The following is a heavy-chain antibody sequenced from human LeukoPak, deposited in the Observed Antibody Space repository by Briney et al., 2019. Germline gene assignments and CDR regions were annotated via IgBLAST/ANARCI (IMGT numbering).Heavy chain of an antibody. V-gene: IGHV2-70*04. J-gene: IGHJ4*02. CDR2: IDWDDDK. CDR1: GFSLSTSGMR. CDR3: ARTLSTGVPFDY. Sequence: ESGPTLVKPTQTLTLTCTFSGFSLSTSGMRVSWIRQPPGKALEWLARIDWDDDKFYSTSLKTRLTISKDTSKNQVVLTMSNMDPVDTATYYCARTLSTGVPFDYWGQGTLVTVSS. D-gene: IGHD7-27*01.